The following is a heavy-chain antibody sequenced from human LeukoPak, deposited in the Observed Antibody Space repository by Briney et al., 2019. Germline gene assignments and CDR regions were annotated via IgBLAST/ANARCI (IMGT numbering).Heavy chain of an antibody. CDR1: GGSISSSSYY. CDR3: ARGETVVVAATRERTDPWFDP. J-gene: IGHJ5*02. Sequence: PSETLSLTWTVSGGSISSSSYYWGWIRQPPGKGLEWIGSMYYSGSTYYNPSLKSRVTISVDTSKNQFSLKLSSVTAADTAVYYCARGETVVVAATRERTDPWFDPWGQGTLVTVSS. CDR2: MYYSGST. V-gene: IGHV4-39*07. D-gene: IGHD2-15*01.